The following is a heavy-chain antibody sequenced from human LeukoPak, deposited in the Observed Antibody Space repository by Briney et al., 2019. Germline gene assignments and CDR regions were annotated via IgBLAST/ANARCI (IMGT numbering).Heavy chain of an antibody. D-gene: IGHD3-10*01. CDR3: ARGLGYGSGSYYLGFDM. J-gene: IGHJ3*02. CDR2: IYYSGST. V-gene: IGHV4-39*01. CDR1: GGSISTSSSY. Sequence: PSETLSLTCTVFGGSISTSSSYWGWIRQPPGKGLEWIGSIYYSGSTYYNPSLKSRVTISVDTSRNQFSLKPSSVSAADTAVYYCARGLGYGSGSYYLGFDMWGQGTMVTVSS.